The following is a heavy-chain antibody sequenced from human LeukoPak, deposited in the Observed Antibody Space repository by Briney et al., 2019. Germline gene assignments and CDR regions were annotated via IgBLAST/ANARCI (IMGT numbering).Heavy chain of an antibody. CDR1: GGSISSSSYY. CDR3: ARHGGSNHLTAFDI. V-gene: IGHV4-39*01. Sequence: SETLSLICTVSGGSISSSSYYWGWIRQPPGKGLEWIGSIYYSGSTYYNPSLKSRVTISIDTSKNQFSLKLSSVTAADTAVYYCARHGGSNHLTAFDIWGQGTMVTVSS. CDR2: IYYSGST. D-gene: IGHD3-10*01. J-gene: IGHJ3*02.